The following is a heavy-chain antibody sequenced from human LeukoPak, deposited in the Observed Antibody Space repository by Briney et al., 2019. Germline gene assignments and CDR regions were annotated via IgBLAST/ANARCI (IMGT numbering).Heavy chain of an antibody. D-gene: IGHD3-3*01. V-gene: IGHV1-18*01. CDR1: GYTFTSYG. CDR3: ARDGDYDFWSGTTVNWFDP. CDR2: ISAYNGNT. Sequence: EASVKVSCKASGYTFTSYGISWVRQAPGQGLEWMGWISAYNGNTNYAQKLHGRVTMTADTSTSTAYMELRSLRPDDTAVYYCARDGDYDFWSGTTVNWFDPWGQGTLVTVSS. J-gene: IGHJ5*02.